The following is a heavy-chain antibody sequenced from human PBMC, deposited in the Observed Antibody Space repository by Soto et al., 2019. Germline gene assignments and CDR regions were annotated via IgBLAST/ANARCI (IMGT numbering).Heavy chain of an antibody. CDR2: INSDGSGT. CDR3: ARDYFGSVDY. Sequence: GGSLRLSCAASGFTFSSYWMHWVRQAPGKGLVWVSRINSDGSGTMYADSVKGRFTISRDSAKNTLYLQMNSLRVEDTAVYYCARDYFGSVDYWGQGSLVTVSS. CDR1: GFTFSSYW. V-gene: IGHV3-74*03. J-gene: IGHJ4*02. D-gene: IGHD3-10*01.